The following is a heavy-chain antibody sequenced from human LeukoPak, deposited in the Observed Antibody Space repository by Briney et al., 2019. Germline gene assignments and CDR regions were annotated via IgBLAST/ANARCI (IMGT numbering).Heavy chain of an antibody. J-gene: IGHJ4*02. CDR1: GGSISSYY. Sequence: SETLSLTCTVSGGSISSYYWSWIRQPPGKGLEWIGYIYYSGSTNYNPSLKSRVTISVDTSKNQFSLKLSSETAADTAVYYCARIGGSNGFLFDYWGQGTLVTVSS. V-gene: IGHV4-59*12. CDR2: IYYSGST. D-gene: IGHD2-8*01. CDR3: ARIGGSNGFLFDY.